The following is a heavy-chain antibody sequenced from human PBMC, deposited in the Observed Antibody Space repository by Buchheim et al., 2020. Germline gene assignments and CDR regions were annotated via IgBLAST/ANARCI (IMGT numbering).Heavy chain of an antibody. CDR1: GFTFSSYG. Sequence: QVQLVESGGGVVQPGRSLRLSCAASGFTFSSYGMHWVRQAPGKGLEWVAVIWYDGSNKYYADSVKGRFTLSRDNSKNTLYLQMNSLRAEDTAVYYCAKGEYYYDSSGPDYWGQGTL. CDR2: IWYDGSNK. J-gene: IGHJ4*02. D-gene: IGHD3-22*01. CDR3: AKGEYYYDSSGPDY. V-gene: IGHV3-33*06.